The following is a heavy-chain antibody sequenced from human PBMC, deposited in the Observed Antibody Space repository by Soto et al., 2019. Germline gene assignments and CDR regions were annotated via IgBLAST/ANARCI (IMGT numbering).Heavy chain of an antibody. CDR3: ARVSYSSTWNEIDY. Sequence: GASVKVSCKASENAFTTYYMHWVRQAPGQGLEWMGLIYPSITSTSYAQKFQGRVTMTSDTSTSTVYMELTNLRSEDTAVYYCARVSYSSTWNEIDYWGQGTPVTVSS. D-gene: IGHD6-13*01. V-gene: IGHV1-46*01. CDR1: ENAFTTYY. J-gene: IGHJ4*02. CDR2: IYPSITST.